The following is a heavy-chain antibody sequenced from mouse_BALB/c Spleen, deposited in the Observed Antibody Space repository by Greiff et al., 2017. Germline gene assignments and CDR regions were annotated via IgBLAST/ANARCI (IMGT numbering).Heavy chain of an antibody. V-gene: IGHV5-12-1*01. J-gene: IGHJ3*01. Sequence: EVQVVESGGGLVKPGGSLKLSCAASGFAFSSYDMSWVRQTPEKRLEWVAYISSGGGSTYYPDTVKGRFTISRDNAKNNLYLQMSSLKSEDTAMYYCAIIYGNSRGFAYWGQGTLVTVSA. D-gene: IGHD2-1*01. CDR1: GFAFSSYD. CDR2: ISSGGGST. CDR3: AIIYGNSRGFAY.